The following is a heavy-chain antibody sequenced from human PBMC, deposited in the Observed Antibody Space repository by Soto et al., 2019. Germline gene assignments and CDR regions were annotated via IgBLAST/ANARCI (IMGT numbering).Heavy chain of an antibody. CDR3: AKSGYTSSDTMGMKRWLDP. CDR2: ISGSGGTT. V-gene: IGHV3-23*01. Sequence: PGGSLRLSCAASGFTFGNYAMTWVRQAPGKGPEWVSSISGSGGTTYYADSVKGRFTISRDTSKNTLYLQMSSLRAEDTAVYYCAKSGYTSSDTMGMKRWLDPWGQGTLVTVSS. D-gene: IGHD6-13*01. CDR1: GFTFGNYA. J-gene: IGHJ5*02.